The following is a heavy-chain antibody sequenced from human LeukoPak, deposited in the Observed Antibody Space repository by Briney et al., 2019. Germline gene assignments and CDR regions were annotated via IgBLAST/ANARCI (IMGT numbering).Heavy chain of an antibody. Sequence: GGSLRLSCAASGFTFSNAWMSWVRQAPGKGLEWVSSISSSSSYIYYADSVKGRFTISRDNAKNSLYLQMNSLRAEDTAVYYCARASRGHSSSWYVYAYWFDPWGQGTLVTVSS. J-gene: IGHJ5*02. CDR1: GFTFSNAW. CDR2: ISSSSSYI. CDR3: ARASRGHSSSWYVYAYWFDP. D-gene: IGHD6-13*01. V-gene: IGHV3-21*01.